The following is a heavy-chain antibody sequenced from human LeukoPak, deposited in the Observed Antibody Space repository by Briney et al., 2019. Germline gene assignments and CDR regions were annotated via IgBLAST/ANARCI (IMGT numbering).Heavy chain of an antibody. CDR3: ARALFRVVPAAPGEFDY. J-gene: IGHJ4*02. Sequence: GGSLRLSCAASGFTFRKHYMSWIRQAPGKGLEWVAYIGASGSTIYYRDSVKGRFTISRDNAKNSLYLQMNSLRAEDTAVYYCARALFRVVPAAPGEFDYWGQGTLVTVSS. V-gene: IGHV3-11*04. CDR1: GFTFRKHY. CDR2: IGASGSTI. D-gene: IGHD2-2*01.